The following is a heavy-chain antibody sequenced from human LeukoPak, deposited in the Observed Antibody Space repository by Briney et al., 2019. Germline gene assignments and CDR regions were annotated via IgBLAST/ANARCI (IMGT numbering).Heavy chain of an antibody. CDR2: NWNGGST. D-gene: IGHD6-13*01. CDR3: ARASGSSSLGYSFNY. CDR1: GFTFNDYG. Sequence: PGGSLRLSCAASGFTFNDYGMRWVRQAPGKGLEWGSGNWNGGSTGYADSVKGRFTIARDKAKNSLYLLMNSLRAEDTALYYCARASGSSSLGYSFNYWGQGTLVTVSS. V-gene: IGHV3-20*04. J-gene: IGHJ4*02.